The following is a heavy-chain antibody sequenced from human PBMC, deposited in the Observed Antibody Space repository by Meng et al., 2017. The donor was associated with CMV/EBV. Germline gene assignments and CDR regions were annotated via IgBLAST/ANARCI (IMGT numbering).Heavy chain of an antibody. Sequence: QVALQVSVPGLVKPSETPSLTCTVSGGSISSYYWSWIRQPAGKGLEWIGRIYTSGSTNYNPSLKSRVTMSVDTSKNQFSLKLSSVTAADTAVYYCAREIVVVPAAIDNWFDPWGQGTLVTVSS. J-gene: IGHJ5*02. CDR3: AREIVVVPAAIDNWFDP. D-gene: IGHD2-2*02. V-gene: IGHV4-4*07. CDR2: IYTSGST. CDR1: GGSISSYY.